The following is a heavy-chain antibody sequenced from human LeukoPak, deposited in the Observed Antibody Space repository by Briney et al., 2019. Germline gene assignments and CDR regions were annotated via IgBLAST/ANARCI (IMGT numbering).Heavy chain of an antibody. J-gene: IGHJ4*02. CDR3: ARDRNTDFWSGYYTNYLDY. CDR2: IKQDGGEK. D-gene: IGHD3-3*01. Sequence: GGSLRLSCAASGFIFSNYWMTRVRHAPGKGLEWVATIKQDGGEKYYVDSVKGRFTISRDNAKNSLSLQMSSLRAEDTAVYYCARDRNTDFWSGYYTNYLDYWGQGTLVIVSS. CDR1: GFIFSNYW. V-gene: IGHV3-7*01.